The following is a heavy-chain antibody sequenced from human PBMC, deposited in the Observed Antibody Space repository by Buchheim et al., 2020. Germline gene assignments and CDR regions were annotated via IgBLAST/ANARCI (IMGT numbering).Heavy chain of an antibody. V-gene: IGHV1-46*03. J-gene: IGHJ6*02. CDR1: GYALTSYD. Sequence: QVQLVQSGAEVKKPGASVKLSCEASGYALTSYDMHWVRQAPGQGLEWVGRINTSGGNTNYAPNFQGRITVTRNTSTSTVYMELRSLRSEDTAVYYCARERGDFWSGYNYYYGMDVWGQGTT. CDR3: ARERGDFWSGYNYYYGMDV. CDR2: INTSGGNT. D-gene: IGHD3-3*01.